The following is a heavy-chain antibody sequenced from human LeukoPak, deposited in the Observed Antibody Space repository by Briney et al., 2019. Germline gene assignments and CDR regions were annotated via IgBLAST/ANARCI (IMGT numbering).Heavy chain of an antibody. Sequence: GGSLRLSCAASGFTVSGTHMSWVLQAPGKGLEWVSAMYTGGTTYYADSVTGRFTVSRDTSRNTLFLHMDSLRAEDTAVYYCAKDEVTSGGGLASWGQGTLVIVSS. V-gene: IGHV3-53*01. CDR1: GFTVSGTH. J-gene: IGHJ5*01. D-gene: IGHD2-21*02. CDR3: AKDEVTSGGGLAS. CDR2: MYTGGTT.